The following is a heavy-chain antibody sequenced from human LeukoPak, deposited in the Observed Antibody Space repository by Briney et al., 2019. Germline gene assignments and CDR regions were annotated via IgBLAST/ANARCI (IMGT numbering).Heavy chain of an antibody. J-gene: IGHJ4*02. V-gene: IGHV4-31*03. CDR1: GGSISSGGYY. CDR2: IYYSGST. D-gene: IGHD4-11*01. Sequence: MSSETLSLTCTVSGGSISSGGYYWSWIRQHPGKGLEWIGYIYYSGSTYYNPSLKSRVTISVDTSKNQFSLKLSSVTAADTAVYYCARGGHSNHDPFDYWGQGTLVTVSS. CDR3: ARGGHSNHDPFDY.